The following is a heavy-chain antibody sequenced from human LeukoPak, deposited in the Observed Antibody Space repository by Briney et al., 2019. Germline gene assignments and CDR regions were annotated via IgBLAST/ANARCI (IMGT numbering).Heavy chain of an antibody. CDR3: AKGGDYYDSSGYYYDYFDY. CDR1: GYTFTSYD. J-gene: IGHJ4*02. V-gene: IGHV1-8*01. D-gene: IGHD3-22*01. Sequence: ASVKVSCKASGYTFTSYDINWVRQATGQGLEWMGWMNPNSGNTGYAQKFQGRVTMTRDTSTSTVYMELSSLRSEDTAVYYCAKGGDYYDSSGYYYDYFDYWGQGTLVTVSS. CDR2: MNPNSGNT.